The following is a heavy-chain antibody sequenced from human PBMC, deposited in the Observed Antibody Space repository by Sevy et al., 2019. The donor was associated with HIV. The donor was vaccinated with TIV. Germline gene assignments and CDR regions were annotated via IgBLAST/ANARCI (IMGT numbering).Heavy chain of an antibody. CDR3: VRVAEDSSGWFDYYYYYMDV. D-gene: IGHD6-19*01. CDR2: IYYSGST. CDR1: GGSISSYY. V-gene: IGHV4-59*01. J-gene: IGHJ6*03. Sequence: SETLSLTCTVSGGSISSYYWSWIRQPPGKGLEWIGYIYYSGSTNYNPSLKSRVTISVDTSKNQFSLKLSSVTAADTAVYYCVRVAEDSSGWFDYYYYYMDVWGKGTTVTVSS.